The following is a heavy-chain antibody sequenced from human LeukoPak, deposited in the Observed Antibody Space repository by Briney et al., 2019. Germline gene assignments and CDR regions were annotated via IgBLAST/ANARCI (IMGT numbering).Heavy chain of an antibody. CDR2: IYYSGST. CDR3: ARDKGSGSYYQYYYYYMDV. Sequence: PSQTLSLTCTVSVGSLSSGDYYWGWIRQPPGKGLEWIGYIYYSGSTYYNPSLKSRVTISVDTSKNQFSLKLSSVTAADTAVYYCARDKGSGSYYQYYYYYMDVWGKGTTVTVSS. J-gene: IGHJ6*03. V-gene: IGHV4-30-4*08. D-gene: IGHD3-10*01. CDR1: VGSLSSGDYY.